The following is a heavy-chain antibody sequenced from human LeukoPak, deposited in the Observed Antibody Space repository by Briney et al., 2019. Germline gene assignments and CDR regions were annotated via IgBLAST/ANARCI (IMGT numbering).Heavy chain of an antibody. CDR1: GFTFSSYA. CDR3: ERDLVVVPAAIGYYYYGMDV. J-gene: IGHJ6*02. D-gene: IGHD2-2*02. V-gene: IGHV3-30-3*01. Sequence: GGSLRLSCAASGFTFSSYAMHWVRQAPGKGLEWVAVISYDGSNKYYADSVKGRFTISRDNSKNTLYLQMNTLRAQDTAVYYCERDLVVVPAAIGYYYYGMDVWGQGTTVTVSS. CDR2: ISYDGSNK.